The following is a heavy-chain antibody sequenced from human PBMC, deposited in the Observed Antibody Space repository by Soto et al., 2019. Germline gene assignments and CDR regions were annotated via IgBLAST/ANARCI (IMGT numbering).Heavy chain of an antibody. CDR2: INYNGRT. V-gene: IGHV4-34*01. CDR1: GGSFSGYY. CDR3: AGGGLYDYFVGSYRYPWFDP. Sequence: SETLSLTLAVFGGSFSGYYLGWIRQPPGKGVEWVGEINYNGRTKYNPSLKNRVTISVETAKNQFSLKLSFVSAADTAVYYFAGGGLYDYFVGSYRYPWFDPWGQGTLVTVSS. J-gene: IGHJ5*02. D-gene: IGHD3-16*02.